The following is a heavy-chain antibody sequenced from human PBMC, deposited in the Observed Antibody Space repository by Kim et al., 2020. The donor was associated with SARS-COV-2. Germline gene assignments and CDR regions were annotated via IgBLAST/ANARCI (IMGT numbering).Heavy chain of an antibody. J-gene: IGHJ4*02. Sequence: ADSVKGRFTISRDNAKNTLDLQMNRLRVEDTAVYYCVRESAAVGTYYFDYWGQGTLVTVSS. CDR3: VRESAAVGTYYFDY. V-gene: IGHV3-74*01. D-gene: IGHD6-13*01.